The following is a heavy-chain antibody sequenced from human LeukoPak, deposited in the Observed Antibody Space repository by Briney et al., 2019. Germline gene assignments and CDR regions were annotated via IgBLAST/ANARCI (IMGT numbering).Heavy chain of an antibody. Sequence: GGSLRLSCAASGFTFSSYSMNWVRQAPGKGLEWVSSISSSSYIYYADSVKGRFTISRDNAKNSLYLQMNSLRAEDTAVYYCARGTLYRGWSYYLDFWGQGSQVTVSS. CDR2: ISSSSYI. D-gene: IGHD6-19*01. CDR3: ARGTLYRGWSYYLDF. V-gene: IGHV3-21*01. J-gene: IGHJ4*02. CDR1: GFTFSSYS.